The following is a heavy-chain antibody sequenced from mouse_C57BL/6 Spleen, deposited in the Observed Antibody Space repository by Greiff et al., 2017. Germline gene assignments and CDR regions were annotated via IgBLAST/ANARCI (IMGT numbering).Heavy chain of an antibody. Sequence: QVQLQQPGAELVMPGASVKLSCKASGYTFTSYWMHWVKQRPGQGLEWIGEIDPSDSYTNYNQKFKGKSTLTVDKSSSTAYMQLSSLTSEDSAVYYCARKGAAQAYDFDYWGQGTTLTVSS. CDR3: ARKGAAQAYDFDY. V-gene: IGHV1-69*01. CDR1: GYTFTSYW. J-gene: IGHJ2*01. D-gene: IGHD3-2*02. CDR2: IDPSDSYT.